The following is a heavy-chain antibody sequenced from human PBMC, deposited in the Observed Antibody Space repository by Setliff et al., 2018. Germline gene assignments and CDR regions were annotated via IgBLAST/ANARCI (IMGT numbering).Heavy chain of an antibody. V-gene: IGHV3-48*04. J-gene: IGHJ4*02. CDR2: ISSSSSTI. CDR3: AKASHYYGSGSYDY. CDR1: GFTFSSYS. D-gene: IGHD3-10*01. Sequence: GGSLRLSCAASGFTFSSYSMNWVRQAPGKGLGWVSYISSSSSTIYYADSVKGRFTISRDNAKNSLYLQMNSLRAEDTALYYCAKASHYYGSGSYDYWGQGTLVTVSS.